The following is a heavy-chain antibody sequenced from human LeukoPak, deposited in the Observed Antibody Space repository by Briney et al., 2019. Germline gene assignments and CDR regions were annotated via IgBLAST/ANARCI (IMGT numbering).Heavy chain of an antibody. CDR1: GFTFSTHW. V-gene: IGHV3-7*05. CDR2: IKQDGSEK. J-gene: IGHJ4*02. D-gene: IGHD1-26*01. CDR3: ANALGAHYFDS. Sequence: GGSLRLSCAASGFTFSTHWMIWVRQAPGKGLEWVANIKQDGSEKCYVDSVKGRFIISGDNAKNSLYLQMNSLRAEDTAVYYCANALGAHYFDSWGQGTLVTVSS.